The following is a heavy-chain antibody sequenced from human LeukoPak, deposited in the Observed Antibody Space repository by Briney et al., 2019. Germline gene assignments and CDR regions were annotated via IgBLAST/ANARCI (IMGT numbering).Heavy chain of an antibody. Sequence: SETLSLTCTVSGGSISSGGYYWSWIRQHPGKGLEWIGYIYYSGSTYYNPSLKSRVTISVDTSKNQFSLKLSSVTAADTAVHYCASSKRYCSSTSCYYGDFDYWGQGTLVTVSS. CDR3: ASSKRYCSSTSCYYGDFDY. CDR2: IYYSGST. J-gene: IGHJ4*02. V-gene: IGHV4-31*03. CDR1: GGSISSGGYY. D-gene: IGHD2-2*01.